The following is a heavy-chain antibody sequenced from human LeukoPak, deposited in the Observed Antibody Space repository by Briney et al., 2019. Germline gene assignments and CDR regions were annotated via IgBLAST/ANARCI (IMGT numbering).Heavy chain of an antibody. CDR1: GFIFGDYW. J-gene: IGHJ4*02. V-gene: IGHV3-7*01. CDR3: ARDYPYDS. Sequence: GGSLRLSCEASGFIFGDYWMTWVRQAPGKGLEWVANVKPDGTKTWYLDSVKGRFVITRDNTKNSLSLQMNNLRVEDTAVYYRARDYPYDSWGQGTLVTVSS. D-gene: IGHD3-16*02. CDR2: VKPDGTKT.